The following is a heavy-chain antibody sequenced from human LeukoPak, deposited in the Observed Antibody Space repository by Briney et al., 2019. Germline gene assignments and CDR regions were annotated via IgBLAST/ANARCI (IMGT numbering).Heavy chain of an antibody. J-gene: IGHJ6*02. Sequence: SVKVSFKTSGGTFSSSAITWVRQAPGQGLEWMGRIIPVLNITTYAQKFQGRVTITADTSTSTVYMELSSLRSEETAVYYCARDQGLTAPPPYGLDVWGQGTTVTVSS. V-gene: IGHV1-69*04. CDR1: GGTFSSSA. D-gene: IGHD5-18*01. CDR2: IIPVLNIT. CDR3: ARDQGLTAPPPYGLDV.